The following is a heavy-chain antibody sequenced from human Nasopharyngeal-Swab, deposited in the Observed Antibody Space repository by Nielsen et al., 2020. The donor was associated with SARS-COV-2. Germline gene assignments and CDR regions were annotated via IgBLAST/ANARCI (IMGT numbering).Heavy chain of an antibody. V-gene: IGHV3-74*01. CDR3: AREAMVDLDY. CDR2: INSDGSST. CDR1: GFTFSSYW. D-gene: IGHD5-18*01. Sequence: GESLKISCAASGFTFSSYWMHWVRQAPGKGLVWVSRINSDGSSTSYADSVKGRFTISRDNAKNTLYLQMNSLRAEDTAVYYCAREAMVDLDYWGQGTLVTVSS. J-gene: IGHJ4*02.